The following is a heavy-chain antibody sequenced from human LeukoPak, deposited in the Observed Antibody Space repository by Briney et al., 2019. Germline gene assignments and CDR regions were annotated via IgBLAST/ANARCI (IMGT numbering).Heavy chain of an antibody. CDR1: GFTFSSYA. V-gene: IGHV3-23*01. J-gene: IGHJ6*03. CDR3: AKGAGVCRYQLLSCYYYYYMDV. Sequence: GGSLRLSCAASGFTFSSYAMSWVRQAPGKGLEWVTAISGSGGSTYYADSVKGRFTISRDNSKNTLYLQMNSLRAEDTAVYYCAKGAGVCRYQLLSCYYYYYMDVWGKGTTVTVSS. D-gene: IGHD2-2*01. CDR2: ISGSGGST.